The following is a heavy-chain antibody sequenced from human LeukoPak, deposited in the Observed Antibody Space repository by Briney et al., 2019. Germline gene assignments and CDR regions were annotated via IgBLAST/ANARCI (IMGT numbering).Heavy chain of an antibody. Sequence: SAGSLRLSCVLPGLTFSDAWLSWVRQAPGKGLEWVGRIRNDRITDYAAPVQGRFSISRDNSKNTFYLQLNSLSTEDTAMYFCTWMATIFTVDYWGQGTLVTVCS. CDR2: IRNDRIT. V-gene: IGHV3-15*01. CDR3: TWMATIFTVDY. J-gene: IGHJ4*02. CDR1: GLTFSDAW. D-gene: IGHD5-12*01.